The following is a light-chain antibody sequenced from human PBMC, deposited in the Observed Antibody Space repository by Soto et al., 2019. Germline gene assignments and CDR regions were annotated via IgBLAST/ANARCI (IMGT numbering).Light chain of an antibody. V-gene: IGKV3-15*01. Sequence: EIVMTQSPGTLSVSPGERATLSCRASQSVSSNLAWYQQKPGQAPSLLIYGASTRATGIPARFSGSGSGTEFALTISSLQSEDFAVYYCQQHNNWHRTFGQGTKVDIK. J-gene: IGKJ1*01. CDR1: QSVSSN. CDR3: QQHNNWHRT. CDR2: GAS.